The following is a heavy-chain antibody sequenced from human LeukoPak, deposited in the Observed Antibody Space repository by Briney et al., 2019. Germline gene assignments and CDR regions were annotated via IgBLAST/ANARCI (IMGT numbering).Heavy chain of an antibody. D-gene: IGHD3-3*01. Sequence: GRSLRLSCAASGFTFSSYSMTWVRQAPGKGLEWVSSISSSSSYIYYADSVKGRFTISRDNAKNSLYLQMNSLRAEDTAVYYCARDQAGFLEWLSFDYWGQGTLVTVSS. V-gene: IGHV3-21*01. CDR1: GFTFSSYS. CDR3: ARDQAGFLEWLSFDY. J-gene: IGHJ4*02. CDR2: ISSSSSYI.